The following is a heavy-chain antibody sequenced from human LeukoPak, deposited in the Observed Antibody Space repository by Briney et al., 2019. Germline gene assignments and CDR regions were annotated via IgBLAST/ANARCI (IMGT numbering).Heavy chain of an antibody. J-gene: IGHJ5*02. CDR3: ARGSSSWYSPWFDP. CDR2: INHSGST. V-gene: IGHV4-34*01. D-gene: IGHD6-13*01. Sequence: SETLSLTFPVYGGSFSGYYWSSIRQPPGKGLDWIGEINHSGSTNYNPSLKSRVTISLDTSKNQFSLKLSSVTAADTAVYYCARGSSSWYSPWFDPWGQGTLVTVSS. CDR1: GGSFSGYY.